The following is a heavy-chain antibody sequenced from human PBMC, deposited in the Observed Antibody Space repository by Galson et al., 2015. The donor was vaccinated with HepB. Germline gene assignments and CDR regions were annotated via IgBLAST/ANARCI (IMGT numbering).Heavy chain of an antibody. Sequence: SLRLSCAASGFTFSTFGMHWVRQAPGKGLEWLAIIWYDGFNKNYADSVKGRFTISRDNSKNTMYLQMNSLRAEDTAVYFCARDLNRGIAAAGTEFWGQGTLVTVSS. D-gene: IGHD6-13*01. CDR1: GFTFSTFG. CDR2: IWYDGFNK. V-gene: IGHV3-33*01. J-gene: IGHJ4*02. CDR3: ARDLNRGIAAAGTEF.